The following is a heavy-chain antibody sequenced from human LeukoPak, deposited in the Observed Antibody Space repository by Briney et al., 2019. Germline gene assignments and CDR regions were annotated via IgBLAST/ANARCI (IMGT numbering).Heavy chain of an antibody. CDR1: GFTFGYYG. CDR2: IFYDGKRK. V-gene: IGHV3-33*06. CDR3: AKARGIAVAGTNFDY. Sequence: PGRSLRLSCAASGFTFGYYGMHWVRQAPGKGLEWVAVIFYDGKRKYYADAVKGRFTISRDDLVNTLYLQMNSLTAEDTAVYYCAKARGIAVAGTNFDYWGQGTLVTVSS. D-gene: IGHD6-19*01. J-gene: IGHJ4*02.